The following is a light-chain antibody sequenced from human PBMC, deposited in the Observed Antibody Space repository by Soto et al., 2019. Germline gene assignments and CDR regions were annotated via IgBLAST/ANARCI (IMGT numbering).Light chain of an antibody. CDR3: SSYTSRSSPAV. Sequence: QSALTQPASVSGSPGQSITISCTGTSSDVGGYNYVSWYQQHPGKAPKLMIYDVSNRPSGVSDRFSASKSGNTASLTISGLQAEDEDDYYSSSYTSRSSPAVFGGGTQLTVL. J-gene: IGLJ7*01. CDR2: DVS. V-gene: IGLV2-14*01. CDR1: SSDVGGYNY.